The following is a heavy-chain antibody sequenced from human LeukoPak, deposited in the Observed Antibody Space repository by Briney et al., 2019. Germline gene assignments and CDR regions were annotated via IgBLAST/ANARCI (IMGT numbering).Heavy chain of an antibody. V-gene: IGHV6-1*01. Sequence: SQTLSLTCAISGDSVSSNSAAWNWIRQSPSRGLEWLGRTYYRSKWYNDYAVSVKSRITINPDTSKNQFSLQLNSVTPEDTAVYYCARDYYDSSGSQYYFDYWGQGTLVTVSS. D-gene: IGHD3-22*01. CDR3: ARDYYDSSGSQYYFDY. CDR1: GDSVSSNSAA. CDR2: TYYRSKWYN. J-gene: IGHJ4*02.